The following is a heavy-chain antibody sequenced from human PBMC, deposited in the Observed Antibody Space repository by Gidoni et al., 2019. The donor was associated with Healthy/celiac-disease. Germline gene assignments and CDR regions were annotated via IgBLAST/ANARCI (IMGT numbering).Heavy chain of an antibody. CDR2: IIPILGIA. Sequence: QVQLVQSGAEVKKPGSSVKVSCKASGGTFSSYAISWVRQAPGQGLEWMGRIIPILGIANYAQKFQGRVTITADKSTSTAYMELSSLRSEDTAVYYCASTMVRGVIIGWYFDLWGRGTLVTVSS. CDR3: ASTMVRGVIIGWYFDL. J-gene: IGHJ2*01. CDR1: GGTFSSYA. V-gene: IGHV1-69*04. D-gene: IGHD3-10*01.